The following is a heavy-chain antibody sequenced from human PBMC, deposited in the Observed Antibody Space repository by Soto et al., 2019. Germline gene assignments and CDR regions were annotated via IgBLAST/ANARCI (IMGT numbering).Heavy chain of an antibody. V-gene: IGHV3-73*01. J-gene: IGHJ4*02. CDR3: TRAPDGNNADY. D-gene: IGHD6-13*01. Sequence: GGSLRLSCAASGFIFSGTTIHWVRQASGEGLEWVGRIRGRADNYATGYAASVKGRFTSSRDDSKKTAYLQMNSLKTEDTAVYFCTRAPDGNNADYWGQGTLVTISS. CDR2: IRGRADNYAT. CDR1: GFIFSGTT.